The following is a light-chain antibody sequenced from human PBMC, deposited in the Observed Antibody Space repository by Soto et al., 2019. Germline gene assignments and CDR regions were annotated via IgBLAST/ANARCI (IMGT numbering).Light chain of an antibody. V-gene: IGKV1-5*03. Sequence: DIQMTQSPSTLSASVGDRVTITCRASQSVSIWLAWYQQKPGKAPKLLIYKASSLESGVPLRFSGSGSGTEFTPTISSLQPDDFATYYCQQYNSWWTFGQGTKLEIK. J-gene: IGKJ2*02. CDR3: QQYNSWWT. CDR2: KAS. CDR1: QSVSIW.